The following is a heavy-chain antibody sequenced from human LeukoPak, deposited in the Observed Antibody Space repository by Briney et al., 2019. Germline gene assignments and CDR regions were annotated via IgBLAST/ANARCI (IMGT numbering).Heavy chain of an antibody. J-gene: IGHJ6*03. D-gene: IGHD2-2*01. Sequence: GGSLRLSCAASGFTVSSNYTSWVRQAPGKGLECVSVIYSGGSTYYADSVKGRFTISRDNSKSTLYLQMNSLRAEDTAVYYCARGREDIVLLPGTKRKSYYMDVWGKGTTVTVSS. CDR2: IYSGGST. CDR3: ARGREDIVLLPGTKRKSYYMDV. V-gene: IGHV3-53*01. CDR1: GFTVSSNY.